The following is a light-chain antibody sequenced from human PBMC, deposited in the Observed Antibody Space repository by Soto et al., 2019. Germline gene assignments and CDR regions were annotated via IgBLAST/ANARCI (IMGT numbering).Light chain of an antibody. J-gene: IGKJ4*01. CDR1: QSVSTN. Sequence: MRQSPATLSVSAGERATLSCRASQSVSTNLAWYQQKPGQAPRLLIYGASTRATGVPARFSGSGSGTDFTLTISSLQSEVFGVYYRQECNTWPPPFGGGLEV. V-gene: IGKV3-15*01. CDR3: QECNTWPPP. CDR2: GAS.